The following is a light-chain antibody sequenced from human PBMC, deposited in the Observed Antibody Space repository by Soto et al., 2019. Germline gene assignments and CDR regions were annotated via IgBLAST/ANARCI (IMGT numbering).Light chain of an antibody. CDR1: SSDVGGYNY. CDR2: EVS. V-gene: IGLV2-8*01. CDR3: SSYAGSNNVV. Sequence: QSALTQPPSSSGSPGQSVTISCTGTSSDVGGYNYVSWYQQHPGTAPKLMIYEVSKRPSGVPDRFSGAKSGNTASLTGSGLQAEDEADYYCSSYAGSNNVVFGGGTKLTVL. J-gene: IGLJ2*01.